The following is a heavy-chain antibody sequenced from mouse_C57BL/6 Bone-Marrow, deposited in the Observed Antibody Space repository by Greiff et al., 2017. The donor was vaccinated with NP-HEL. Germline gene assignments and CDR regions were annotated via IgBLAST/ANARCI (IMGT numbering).Heavy chain of an antibody. V-gene: IGHV1-55*01. CDR3: ALIYYDYDEWFAY. Sequence: QVQLQQPGAELVKPGASVKMSCKASGYTFTSYWITWVKQRPGQGLEWIGDIYPGSGSTNYNEKFKSKATLTVDTSSSTAYMQLSSLTSEDSAVYYCALIYYDYDEWFAYWPRDSGHCLC. J-gene: IGHJ3*01. D-gene: IGHD2-4*01. CDR1: GYTFTSYW. CDR2: IYPGSGST.